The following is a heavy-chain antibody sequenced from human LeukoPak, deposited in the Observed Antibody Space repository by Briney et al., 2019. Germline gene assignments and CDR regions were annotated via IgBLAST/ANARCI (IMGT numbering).Heavy chain of an antibody. D-gene: IGHD3-22*01. CDR2: IIGEGAWT. CDR3: AGYYYDSSRGFDL. V-gene: IGHV3-20*04. CDR1: GFKFDDYG. Sequence: PGGSLRLSCAASGFKFDDYGMLWVPHAPGKGLVWVCDIIGEGAWTRYRGSVTGRSTISTDNAEHSLYRQVNSLRAEGTGFYYCAGYYYDSSRGFDLWGQGTLVTVSA. J-gene: IGHJ5*02.